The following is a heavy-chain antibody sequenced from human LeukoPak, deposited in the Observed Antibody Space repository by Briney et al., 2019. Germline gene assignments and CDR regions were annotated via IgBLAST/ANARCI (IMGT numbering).Heavy chain of an antibody. CDR1: GFTFSSYW. J-gene: IGHJ4*02. CDR2: IKQDGSKK. V-gene: IGHV3-7*03. Sequence: QSGGSLRLPCAASGFTFSSYWMTWVRQAPGKGLEWVANIKQDGSKKNYVDSVKGRFTISRDNAKNSLYLQMNSLRAEDTAVYYCATPLDYYDTSGYHQGGDWGQGTLVTVSS. D-gene: IGHD3-22*01. CDR3: ATPLDYYDTSGYHQGGD.